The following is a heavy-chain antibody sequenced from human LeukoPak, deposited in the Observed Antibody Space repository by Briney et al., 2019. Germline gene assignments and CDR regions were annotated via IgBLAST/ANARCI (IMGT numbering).Heavy chain of an antibody. J-gene: IGHJ4*02. Sequence: SETLSLTCSVSGGSISSNRYYWDWIRQSPRRGLEWIGNVYYSGSSFYNPSLRSRVTISIDTSKSQFSLKLSSVTAADTAVYYCARHPAGDSGRFDYWGQGTLVTVAS. V-gene: IGHV4-39*01. CDR2: VYYSGSS. CDR3: ARHPAGDSGRFDY. D-gene: IGHD1-26*01. CDR1: GGSISSNRYY.